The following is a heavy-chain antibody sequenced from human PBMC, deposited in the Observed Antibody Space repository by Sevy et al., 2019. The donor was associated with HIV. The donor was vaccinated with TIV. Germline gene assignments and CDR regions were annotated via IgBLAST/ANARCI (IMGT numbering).Heavy chain of an antibody. CDR1: GFTFSDYY. CDR2: ISSSGSTI. CDR3: AGVATAGYYGMDV. Sequence: GGSLRLSCAASGFTFSDYYMSWIRQAPGKGLEWVSYISSSGSTIYYADSVKGRFTISRDKAKNSLYLQMNSLRAEDTAVYYCAGVATAGYYGMDVWGQGTTVTVSS. V-gene: IGHV3-11*01. J-gene: IGHJ6*02. D-gene: IGHD5-18*01.